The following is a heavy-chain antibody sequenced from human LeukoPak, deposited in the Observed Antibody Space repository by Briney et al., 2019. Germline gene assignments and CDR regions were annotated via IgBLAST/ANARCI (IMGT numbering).Heavy chain of an antibody. Sequence: PGGSLRLSCAASGFTFSSYSMSWARQAPGKGLEWVSSISSSGFNTYYADSVKGRFTISRDNSKNTMDLQMNSLRAEDTAIYYCVKDRPTWPIDYWGQGTLVTVSS. V-gene: IGHV3-23*01. J-gene: IGHJ4*02. D-gene: IGHD5-12*01. CDR1: GFTFSSYS. CDR2: ISSSGFNT. CDR3: VKDRPTWPIDY.